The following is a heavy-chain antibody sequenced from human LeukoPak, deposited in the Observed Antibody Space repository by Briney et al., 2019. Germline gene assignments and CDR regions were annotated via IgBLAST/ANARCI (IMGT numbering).Heavy chain of an antibody. CDR3: ARADRLHGGPYLIGP. CDR2: INPNSGGT. Sequence: ASVKVSCKTSGYSFTDYYTHWVRQAPGQGLEWMGWINPNSGGTSSAQKFQGRITMTRDTSITTVYMEVSWLTSDDTAIYYCARADRLHGGPYLIGPWGQGTLVTVSS. CDR1: GYSFTDYY. V-gene: IGHV1-2*02. D-gene: IGHD3-16*01. J-gene: IGHJ5*02.